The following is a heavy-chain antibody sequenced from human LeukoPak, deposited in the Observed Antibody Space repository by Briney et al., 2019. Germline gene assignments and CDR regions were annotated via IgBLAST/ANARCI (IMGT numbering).Heavy chain of an antibody. Sequence: GASVKVSCKASGGTFSSYAISWVRQAPGQGLEWMGGIIPIFGTANYAQKFQGRVTITADGSTSTAYMELSSLRSEDTAVYYCATDASGWYYDYWGQGTLVTVSS. D-gene: IGHD6-19*01. J-gene: IGHJ4*02. CDR1: GGTFSSYA. CDR2: IIPIFGTA. CDR3: ATDASGWYYDY. V-gene: IGHV1-69*13.